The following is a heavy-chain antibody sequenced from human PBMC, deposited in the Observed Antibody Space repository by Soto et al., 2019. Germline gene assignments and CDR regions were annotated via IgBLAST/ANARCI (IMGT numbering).Heavy chain of an antibody. CDR2: IYYSGST. Sequence: PSETLSLTCTVSGGSISSGGYYWSWIRQHPGKGLEWIGYIYYSGSTYYNPSLKSRVTISVDTSKNQFSLKLSSVTAADTAVYYCARTDYGGNSPPVPWGQGTLVTVSS. V-gene: IGHV4-31*03. CDR3: ARTDYGGNSPPVP. CDR1: GGSISSGGYY. J-gene: IGHJ5*02. D-gene: IGHD4-17*01.